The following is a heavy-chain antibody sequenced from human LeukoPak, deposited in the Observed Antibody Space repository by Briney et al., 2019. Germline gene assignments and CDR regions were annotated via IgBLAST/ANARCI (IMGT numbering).Heavy chain of an antibody. CDR3: AKGPGGSIPNWFDP. Sequence: SGGSLRLSCAASGFTFSSYAMSWVRQAPGKGLEWVSAISGSGGSTYYADSVKGRFTISRDNSKNTLYPQMNSLRAEDTAVYYCAKGPGGSIPNWFDPWGQGTLVTVSS. CDR1: GFTFSSYA. J-gene: IGHJ5*02. D-gene: IGHD3-10*01. CDR2: ISGSGGST. V-gene: IGHV3-23*01.